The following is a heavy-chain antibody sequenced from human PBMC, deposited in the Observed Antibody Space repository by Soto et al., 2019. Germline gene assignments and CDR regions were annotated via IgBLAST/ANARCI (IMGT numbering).Heavy chain of an antibody. D-gene: IGHD3-9*01. V-gene: IGHV1-69*06. CDR3: ATVGSHVAVSLVVWFDY. Sequence: QVQLVQSGAEVKKPGSSVKVSCQTSGGTLSSYAINWVRQAPGQGLEWMGGIIPTSGTTKSAHNFQGRVTTSADKSTNPADMELGSLSTGVAAVSYCATVGSHVAVSLVVWFDYLGPGTLVSVSS. J-gene: IGHJ4*02. CDR1: GGTLSSYA. CDR2: IIPTSGTT.